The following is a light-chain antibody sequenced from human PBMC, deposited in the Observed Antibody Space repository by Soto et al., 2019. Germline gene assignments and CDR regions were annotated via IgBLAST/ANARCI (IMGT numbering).Light chain of an antibody. Sequence: EVVLSQSPVTLSLTKGERATLSCRASQTVRNNYLAWYQQKPGQAPRLLIYDASSRATGIPDRFSGGGSGTDFTLTIIRLEPEAFAVYYCQQLSSYPITRGVGTKVEI. CDR1: QTVRNNY. V-gene: IGKV3-20*01. J-gene: IGKJ4*01. CDR3: QQLSSYPIT. CDR2: DAS.